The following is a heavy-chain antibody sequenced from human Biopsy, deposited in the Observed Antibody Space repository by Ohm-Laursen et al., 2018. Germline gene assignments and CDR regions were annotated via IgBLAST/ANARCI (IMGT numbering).Heavy chain of an antibody. CDR2: INQSGST. D-gene: IGHD5-12*01. V-gene: IGHV4-34*01. J-gene: IGHJ6*02. CDR3: ARGSGYFKLDV. Sequence: SWVRQAPGKGLEWIGEINQSGSTKYNPSLKRRATLSADSSNSQFSLRLTSVTAADTAIYYCARGSGYFKLDVWGQGTTVTVSS.